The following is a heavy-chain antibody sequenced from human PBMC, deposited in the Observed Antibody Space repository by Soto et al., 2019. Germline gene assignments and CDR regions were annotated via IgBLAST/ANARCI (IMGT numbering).Heavy chain of an antibody. D-gene: IGHD4-17*01. CDR1: GFTFSSYA. J-gene: IGHJ4*02. CDR2: ISGSGGST. V-gene: IGHV3-23*01. Sequence: GGSLRLSCAASGFTFSSYAMSWVRQAPGKGLEWVSAISGSGGSTYYADSVKGRFTISRDNSKNTLYLQMNSLRAEDTAVYYCAKSPTTTVTRAGSGIRGGQGTLVTVSS. CDR3: AKSPTTTVTRAGSGIR.